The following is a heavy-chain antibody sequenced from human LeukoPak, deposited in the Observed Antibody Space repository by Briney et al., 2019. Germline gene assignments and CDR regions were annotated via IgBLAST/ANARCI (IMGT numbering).Heavy chain of an antibody. CDR1: GGTFSSYA. CDR2: IIPIFGTA. D-gene: IGHD2-15*01. J-gene: IGHJ4*02. Sequence: ASVKVSCTASGGTFSSYAISWVRQAPGQGLEWMGGIIPIFGTANYAQKFQGRVTITADESTSTAYMELSSLRSEDTAVYYCATPGYCSGGSCYFILYWGQGTLVTVSS. CDR3: ATPGYCSGGSCYFILY. V-gene: IGHV1-69*13.